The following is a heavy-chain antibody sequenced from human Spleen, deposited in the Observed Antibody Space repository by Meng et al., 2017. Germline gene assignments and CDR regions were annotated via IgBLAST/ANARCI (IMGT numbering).Heavy chain of an antibody. Sequence: QGQLQLWGAGLLKPSETLSLTCAVYGGSFSGYYWSWIRQPPGKGLEWIGEINHSGSTNYNPSLESRATISVDTSQNNLSLKLSSVTAADSAVYYCARGPTTMAHDFDYWGQGTLVTVSS. CDR3: ARGPTTMAHDFDY. J-gene: IGHJ4*02. V-gene: IGHV4-34*01. CDR2: INHSGST. D-gene: IGHD4-11*01. CDR1: GGSFSGYY.